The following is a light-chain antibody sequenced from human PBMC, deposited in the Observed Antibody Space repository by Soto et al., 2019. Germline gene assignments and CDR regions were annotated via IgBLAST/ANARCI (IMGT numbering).Light chain of an antibody. Sequence: EIVMTQSPATLSVSPWERATLSCRASQSVRSNLAWYQQKPGQAPRLLLYGASTRATGIPARFSGSGSGTEFTLTISSLQSEDFAVYYCQQYNNWPAITFGQGTRLEIK. CDR3: QQYNNWPAIT. CDR2: GAS. CDR1: QSVRSN. V-gene: IGKV3D-15*01. J-gene: IGKJ5*01.